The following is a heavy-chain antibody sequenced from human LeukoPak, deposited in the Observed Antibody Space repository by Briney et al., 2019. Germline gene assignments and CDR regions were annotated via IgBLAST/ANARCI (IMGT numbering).Heavy chain of an antibody. Sequence: GGSLRLSCAASGFSFSSFTMNWVRQTPGQGLEWVSSMSSTSYVIYYADSVRGRFTISRDNANNLLYLQMNSLTADDTAVYYCASSVYFDITGYMRGLYYFDYWGQGSLVTVSS. V-gene: IGHV3-21*04. CDR2: MSSTSYVI. CDR3: ASSVYFDITGYMRGLYYFDY. CDR1: GFSFSSFT. D-gene: IGHD3-9*01. J-gene: IGHJ4*02.